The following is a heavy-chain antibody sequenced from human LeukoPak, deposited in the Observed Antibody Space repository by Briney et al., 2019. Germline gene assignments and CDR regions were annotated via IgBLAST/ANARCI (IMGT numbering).Heavy chain of an antibody. CDR3: ARVLRYFDWLSSMDV. V-gene: IGHV4-59*01. CDR1: GGSISSYY. D-gene: IGHD3-9*01. J-gene: IGHJ6*02. CDR2: IYYSGST. Sequence: SETLSLTCTVSGGSISSYYWSWIRQPPGKGLEWIGYIYYSGSTNYNPSLKSRVTISVDTSKNQFSPKLSSVTAADTAVYYCARVLRYFDWLSSMDVWGQGTTVTVSS.